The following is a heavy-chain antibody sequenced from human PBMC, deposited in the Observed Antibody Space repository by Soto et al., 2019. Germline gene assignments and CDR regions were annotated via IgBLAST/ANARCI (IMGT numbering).Heavy chain of an antibody. CDR1: GGSFNTYA. CDR2: IIPVFGRV. Sequence: QVQLVQSGAEVKKPGSSVKVSCKTSGGSFNTYAISWVRQAPGQGLEWVGGIIPVFGRVSYAQKFQGRVTXTXYASTSTAYMELSRLRPDDTAMYYCAALSLGYCITTSCPPDYWGQGTLVTVSS. D-gene: IGHD2-2*01. V-gene: IGHV1-69*05. J-gene: IGHJ4*02. CDR3: AALSLGYCITTSCPPDY.